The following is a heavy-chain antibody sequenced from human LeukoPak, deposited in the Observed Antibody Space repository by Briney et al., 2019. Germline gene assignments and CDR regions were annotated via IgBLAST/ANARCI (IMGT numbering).Heavy chain of an antibody. CDR1: GFTFSSYA. J-gene: IGHJ4*02. CDR3: AKDLVLLWFGEFAFDY. CDR2: ISGSGGST. V-gene: IGHV3-23*01. D-gene: IGHD3-10*01. Sequence: GGSLRLSCAASGFTFSSYAMSWVRQAPGKGLEWVSAISGSGGSTNYADSVKGRFTISRDNSKNTVYLQMNSLRAEDTAVYYCAKDLVLLWFGEFAFDYWGQGTLVTVSS.